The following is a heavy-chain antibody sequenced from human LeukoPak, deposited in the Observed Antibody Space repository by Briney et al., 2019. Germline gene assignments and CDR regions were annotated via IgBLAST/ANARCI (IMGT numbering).Heavy chain of an antibody. V-gene: IGHV3-21*01. Sequence: PGGSLRLSCAASGFTFSSYSMNWVRQAPGKGLGWGSSISSSSGYVYYAGSVKGRFTISRDDAKNSLYLQMNSLRAEDTAVYYCARDLMGASTAYFHHWGQGSLVTVSS. CDR3: ARDLMGASTAYFHH. J-gene: IGHJ1*01. CDR1: GFTFSSYS. CDR2: ISSSSGYV. D-gene: IGHD1-26*01.